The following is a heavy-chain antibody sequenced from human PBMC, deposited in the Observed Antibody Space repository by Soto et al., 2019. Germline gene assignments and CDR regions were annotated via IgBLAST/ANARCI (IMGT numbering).Heavy chain of an antibody. Sequence: SETLSLTCTVSGGSMRNVYWSWIRQPPGKRLEWIGFIFHSGNAKYNPSLKSRVTISIDTSKSQSSLSLDSVTAADTAVYFCARAHAPTLPFDYWGLGTLVTVSS. CDR2: IFHSGNA. CDR3: ARAHAPTLPFDY. D-gene: IGHD2-15*01. CDR1: GGSMRNVY. J-gene: IGHJ4*01. V-gene: IGHV4-59*01.